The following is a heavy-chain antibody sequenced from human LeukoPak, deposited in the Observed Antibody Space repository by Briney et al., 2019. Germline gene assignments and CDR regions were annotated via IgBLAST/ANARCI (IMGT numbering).Heavy chain of an antibody. J-gene: IGHJ6*02. CDR2: INPNSGGT. V-gene: IGHV1-2*02. Sequence: ASVTVSCKASGYTFTDYYMHWVRQAPGQGLEWMGWINPNSGGTNYAQKFQGRVSMTRDTSIITAYMELTSLRSDDTAVYYCAKADTIGTTAYFYSGLDVWGQGSTVTVSS. CDR3: AKADTIGTTAYFYSGLDV. CDR1: GYTFTDYY. D-gene: IGHD1-1*01.